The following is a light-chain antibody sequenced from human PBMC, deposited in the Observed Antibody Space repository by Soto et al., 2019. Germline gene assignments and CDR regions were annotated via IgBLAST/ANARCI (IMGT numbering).Light chain of an antibody. J-gene: IGKJ1*01. Sequence: ETVMTQSPATLSVSPGEGATLSCRASQSVSSKLAWYQQKPGQAPRLPIYGASPRATGIPARFSGSGSGTEFTLIISSLQSEDSAVYYCQQYNSWLWTFGQGTKVDI. CDR3: QQYNSWLWT. CDR1: QSVSSK. CDR2: GAS. V-gene: IGKV3-15*01.